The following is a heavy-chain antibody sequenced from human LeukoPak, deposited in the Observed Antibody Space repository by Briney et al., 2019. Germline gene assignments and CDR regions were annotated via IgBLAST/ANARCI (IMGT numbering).Heavy chain of an antibody. J-gene: IGHJ4*02. D-gene: IGHD6-19*01. CDR3: ARRAVGYSSGWAGGIFDY. CDR1: GGSISSGGYY. CDR2: IYYSGST. V-gene: IGHV4-61*08. Sequence: SETLSLTCTVSGGSISSGGYYWSWIRQHPGKGLEWIGYIYYSGSTNYNPSLKSRVTISVDTSKNQFSLKLSSVTAADTAVYYCARRAVGYSSGWAGGIFDYWGQGTLVTVSS.